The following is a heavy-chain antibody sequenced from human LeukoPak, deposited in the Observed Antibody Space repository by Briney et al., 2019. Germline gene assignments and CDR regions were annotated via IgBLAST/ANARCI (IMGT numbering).Heavy chain of an antibody. D-gene: IGHD6-13*01. V-gene: IGHV3-23*01. J-gene: IGHJ4*02. CDR1: GFTFTSYA. CDR3: AKCREGIAAPYTDY. Sequence: PGGSLRLSCAASGFTFTSYAMSWVRQAPGKGLEWVSVISGSGGSTYYADSVKGRFTISRDTSKNTLYLQMNSLRAEITAVFYCAKCREGIAAPYTDYWGQGTLVTVSS. CDR2: ISGSGGST.